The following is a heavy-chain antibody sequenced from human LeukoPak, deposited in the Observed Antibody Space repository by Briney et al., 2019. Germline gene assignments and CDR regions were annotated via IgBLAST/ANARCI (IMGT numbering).Heavy chain of an antibody. V-gene: IGHV4-34*08. CDR3: AKGRTYYFDY. CDR1: GGTFSGYY. D-gene: IGHD1-7*01. CDR2: INHSGST. Sequence: SETLSLTCAVYGGTFSGYYWSWIRQPPGKGLEWIGEINHSGSTNYNPSLKSRVTISVDTSKNQFSLKLSSVTAADTAVYYCAKGRTYYFDYWGQGTLVTVSS. J-gene: IGHJ4*02.